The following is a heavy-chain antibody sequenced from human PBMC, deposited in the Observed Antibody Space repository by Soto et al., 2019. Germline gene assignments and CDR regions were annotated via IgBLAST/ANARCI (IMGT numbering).Heavy chain of an antibody. CDR2: LTGKAYGGAT. D-gene: IGHD3-22*01. Sequence: PGGSPKLSFTALGFAFADFGVTWFCQAPGKGLECISLLTGKAYGGATEYAASVKGRFTISRDDSKSIAYLQMNSLKTEDTGVYYCAKDTYYHDSSGLYVFDYWGQGT. CDR3: AKDTYYHDSSGLYVFDY. V-gene: IGHV3-49*03. J-gene: IGHJ4*02. CDR1: GFAFADFG.